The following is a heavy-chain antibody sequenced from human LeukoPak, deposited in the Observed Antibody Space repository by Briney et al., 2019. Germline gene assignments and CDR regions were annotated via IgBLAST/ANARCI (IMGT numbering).Heavy chain of an antibody. D-gene: IGHD2-2*01. Sequence: SETLSLTCTVSGGSVSSGSYYWSWIRQPPGKGLEWIGCIYYSGTTYYNPSLKSRVAISGDTSKNQFSLKLNSVTAADTAVYYCARDLGSTSNYYYGMDVWGQGTTVTVSS. CDR3: ARDLGSTSNYYYGMDV. J-gene: IGHJ6*02. CDR2: IYYSGTT. CDR1: GGSVSSGSYY. V-gene: IGHV4-31*03.